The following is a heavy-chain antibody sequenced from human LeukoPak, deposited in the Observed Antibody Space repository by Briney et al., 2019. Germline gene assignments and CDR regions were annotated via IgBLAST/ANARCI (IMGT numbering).Heavy chain of an antibody. J-gene: IGHJ6*03. Sequence: PGGSLRLSCAASGFTFSTYSMHWVRQAPGKGLEYVSAISCNGDRTYYANSVKGRFTISRDNSKNTLILQMGSLRAEDKAMYYCARSRVLDLHYYYYMDVWGKGTTVTVSS. V-gene: IGHV3-64*01. D-gene: IGHD4/OR15-4a*01. CDR2: ISCNGDRT. CDR1: GFTFSTYS. CDR3: ARSRVLDLHYYYYMDV.